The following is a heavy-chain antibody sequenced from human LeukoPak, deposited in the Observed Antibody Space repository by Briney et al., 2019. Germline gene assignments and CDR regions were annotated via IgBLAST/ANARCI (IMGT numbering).Heavy chain of an antibody. V-gene: IGHV3-23*01. Sequence: GGSLRLSCAASGFTFSNAWMSWVRQAPGKGLEWVSGISDSGGSTYYADSVKGRFTISRDNSKKTLYLQMNSLRAEDTAVYYCAKDRSCLGSTSCYVGAFDIWGQGTMVTVSS. CDR2: ISDSGGST. D-gene: IGHD2-2*01. J-gene: IGHJ3*02. CDR1: GFTFSNAW. CDR3: AKDRSCLGSTSCYVGAFDI.